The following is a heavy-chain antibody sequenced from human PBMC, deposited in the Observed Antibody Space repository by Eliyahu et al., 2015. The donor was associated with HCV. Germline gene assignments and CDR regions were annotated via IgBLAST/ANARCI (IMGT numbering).Heavy chain of an antibody. CDR2: THYSGST. Sequence: QVQLQESGPGLVKPSETLSLTCTVXGGSISTYYWSWIRQPPGKGLEWIGYTHYSGSTNYNPSLKSRVTISVDTSKXQFSLKLSSVTAADTAVYYCASGGGGIAVSGTGGWFDPWGQGTLVTVSS. CDR3: ASGGGGIAVSGTGGWFDP. D-gene: IGHD6-19*01. CDR1: GGSISTYY. J-gene: IGHJ5*02. V-gene: IGHV4-59*01.